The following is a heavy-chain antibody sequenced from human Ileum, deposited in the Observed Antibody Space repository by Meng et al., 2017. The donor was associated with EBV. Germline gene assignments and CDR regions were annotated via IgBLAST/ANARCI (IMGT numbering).Heavy chain of an antibody. CDR2: KYHSGST. V-gene: IGHV4-30-4*01. J-gene: IGHJ5*02. Sequence: QGALQESGPGLVRPSEPPSLTCAVSGGSISSSGHYWSWIRQPPGKGLEWIGYKYHSGSTYYNPSLKSRVTMSVDTSRNQFSLKLSSVTAADTAVYYCARRGGYDILTPVGWFDPWGQGTLVTVSS. CDR3: ARRGGYDILTPVGWFDP. D-gene: IGHD3-9*01. CDR1: GGSISSSGHY.